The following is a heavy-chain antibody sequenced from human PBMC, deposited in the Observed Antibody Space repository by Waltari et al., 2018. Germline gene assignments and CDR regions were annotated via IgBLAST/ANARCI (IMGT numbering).Heavy chain of an antibody. D-gene: IGHD3-22*01. CDR1: GFTVSNNY. CDR2: IYSGGST. CDR3: ARDMRDSSGYLDY. V-gene: IGHV3-53*02. Sequence: EVQLVETGGGLIQPGGSLRLSCAASGFTVSNNYMSWVRQAPGKGLEWVSVIYSGGSTYYADSVKCRVTISRDKSKNTLYLQRNSLRAEDTAVYYCARDMRDSSGYLDYWGQGTLVTVSS. J-gene: IGHJ4*02.